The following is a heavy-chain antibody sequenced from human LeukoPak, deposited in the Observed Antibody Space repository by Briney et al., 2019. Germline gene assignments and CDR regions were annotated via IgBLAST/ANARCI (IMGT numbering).Heavy chain of an antibody. CDR2: ISSSSSTI. CDR1: GFTFSSYG. Sequence: GGSLRLSCAASGFTFSSYGMTWVRQAPGKGLEWVSYISSSSSTIYYADSVKGRFTISRDNAKNSLYLQLNSLRAEDTAVYYCAREGQLLGYYYYMDVWGKGTTVTVSS. V-gene: IGHV3-48*01. CDR3: AREGQLLGYYYYMDV. J-gene: IGHJ6*03. D-gene: IGHD2-2*01.